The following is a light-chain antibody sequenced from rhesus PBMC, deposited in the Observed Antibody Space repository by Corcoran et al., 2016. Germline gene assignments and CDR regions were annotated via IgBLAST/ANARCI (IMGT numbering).Light chain of an antibody. CDR2: YAS. J-gene: IGKJ2*01. CDR3: KQQNSYPYS. V-gene: IGKV1S16*01. Sequence: DIQMTQSPSSLSASVGDIVTITCRASQGISNFFAWYQQNPGKTPKPQSYYASSVENGVPSRLSGSGSGTDFTLTISSLQPEDFATDYCKQQNSYPYSFGQGTKVEIK. CDR1: QGISNF.